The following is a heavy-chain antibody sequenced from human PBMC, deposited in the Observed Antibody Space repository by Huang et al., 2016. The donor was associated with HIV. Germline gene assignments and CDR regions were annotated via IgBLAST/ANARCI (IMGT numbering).Heavy chain of an antibody. D-gene: IGHD5-18*01. V-gene: IGHV3-30-3*01. CDR2: ISKDGSNN. CDR1: GFPFMNHA. Sequence: QVQLVESGGGVVQPGRSLRLSCAASGFPFMNHAMPWVRQAPGKGLDGVAVISKDGSNNSYAESVKGRFTISRDSSKSTLFLHMTSLRTEDTAVYYCARAKDTWDAYDIWGQGTMVIVSS. J-gene: IGHJ3*02. CDR3: ARAKDTWDAYDI.